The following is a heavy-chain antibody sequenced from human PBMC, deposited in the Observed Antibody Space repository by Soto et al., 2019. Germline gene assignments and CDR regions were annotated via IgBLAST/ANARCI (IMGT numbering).Heavy chain of an antibody. Sequence: QVPLVQSGAEVKKPGSSVKVSCKASGGTFSSYAISWVRQAPGQGLEWMGGIIPISATTNYAQKFQGRVTITADESTSTAYMELSSLRSEDTAVYYCARSQGSSTSLEIYYYYYYGMDVWGQGNTVTVSS. CDR1: GGTFSSYA. CDR2: IIPISATT. D-gene: IGHD2-2*01. J-gene: IGHJ6*02. V-gene: IGHV1-69*01. CDR3: ARSQGSSTSLEIYYYYYYGMDV.